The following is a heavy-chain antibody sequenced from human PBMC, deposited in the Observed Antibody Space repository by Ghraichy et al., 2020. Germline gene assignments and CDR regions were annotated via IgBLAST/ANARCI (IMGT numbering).Heavy chain of an antibody. D-gene: IGHD3-22*01. J-gene: IGHJ4*02. Sequence: GESLNISCKGSGYSFTSYWIGWVRQMPGKGLEWMGIIYPGDSDTRYSPSFQGQVTISADKSISTAYLQWSSLKASDTAMYYCARSGIDSSGYRPLDYWGQGTLVTVSS. CDR3: ARSGIDSSGYRPLDY. V-gene: IGHV5-51*01. CDR1: GYSFTSYW. CDR2: IYPGDSDT.